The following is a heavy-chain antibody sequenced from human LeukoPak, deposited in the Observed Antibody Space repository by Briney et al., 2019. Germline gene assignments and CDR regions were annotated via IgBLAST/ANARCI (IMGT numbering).Heavy chain of an antibody. V-gene: IGHV3-9*01. CDR1: GFTFDDYA. J-gene: IGHJ6*03. CDR3: AKSGSGYCGGDCYLGYYMDV. CDR2: ISWNSGSI. Sequence: GGSLRLSCAASGFTFDDYAMHWVRQAPGKGLEWVSGISWNSGSIGYADSVKGRFTISRDNAKNSLYLQMNSLRAEDTAVYYCAKSGSGYCGGDCYLGYYMDVWRKGTTVTVSS. D-gene: IGHD2-21*02.